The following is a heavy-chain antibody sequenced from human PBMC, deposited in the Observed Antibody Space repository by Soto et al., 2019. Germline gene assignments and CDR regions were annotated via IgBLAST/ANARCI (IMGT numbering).Heavy chain of an antibody. CDR1: GGSISSGGYY. D-gene: IGHD3-22*01. J-gene: IGHJ4*02. V-gene: IGHV4-31*03. CDR3: VRYPFRYYDSSGYPAPFDY. CDR2: IYYSGST. Sequence: SETLSLTCTVSGGSISSGGYYWSWIRQHPGKGLEWIGYIYYSGSTYYNPSLKSRVTISVDTSKNQFSLKLSSVTAADTAVYYCVRYPFRYYDSSGYPAPFDYWGQGTLVTVSS.